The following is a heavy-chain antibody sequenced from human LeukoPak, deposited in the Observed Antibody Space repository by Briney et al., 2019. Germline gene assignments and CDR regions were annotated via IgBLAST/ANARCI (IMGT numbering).Heavy chain of an antibody. CDR1: GFTFSSYS. CDR2: ISSSSTTI. Sequence: GGSLRLSCAASGFTFSSYSMDWIRQAPGKGLEWISYISSSSTTISYADSVKGRFTISRDNAKNSLFLQMNSLRAEDTALYYCARDLTTVTTPGYWGQGTLVTVSS. CDR3: ARDLTTVTTPGY. V-gene: IGHV3-48*01. D-gene: IGHD4-17*01. J-gene: IGHJ4*02.